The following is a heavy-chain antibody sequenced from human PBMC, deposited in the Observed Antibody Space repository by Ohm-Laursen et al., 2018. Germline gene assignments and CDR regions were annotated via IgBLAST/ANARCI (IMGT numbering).Heavy chain of an antibody. D-gene: IGHD6-19*01. V-gene: IGHV3-7*01. CDR2: IKEDGSEK. J-gene: IGHJ4*02. CDR3: VRDHDAGFTTGCFDY. Sequence: GSLRLSCSASGFSFSNDRMMWVRQAPGKGLEWVANIKEDGSEKYYVDSVKGRFSISRDNAKNSLYLQMNSLRAEDTAMYYCVRDHDAGFTTGCFDYWGQGTLVTVSS. CDR1: GFSFSNDR.